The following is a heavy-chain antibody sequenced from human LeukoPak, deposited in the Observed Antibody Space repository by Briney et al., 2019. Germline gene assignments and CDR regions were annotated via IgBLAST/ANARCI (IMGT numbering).Heavy chain of an antibody. CDR1: GFTFSSYG. D-gene: IGHD3-10*01. CDR2: IWYGGSNK. V-gene: IGHV3-30*18. J-gene: IGHJ4*02. CDR3: AKGRAHGSGFDY. Sequence: PGRSLRLSCAASGFTFSSYGMHWVRQAPGKGLEWVAVIWYGGSNKYYADSVKGRFTNSRDNSKNTLYLQMNSLRAEDTAVYYCAKGRAHGSGFDYWGQGTLVTVSS.